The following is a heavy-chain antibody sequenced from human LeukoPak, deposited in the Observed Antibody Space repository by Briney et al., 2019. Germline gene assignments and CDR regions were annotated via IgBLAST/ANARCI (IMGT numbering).Heavy chain of an antibody. Sequence: GGSLRLSCTVSGFTVSSNSMSWVRQAPGKGLEWVANIKQDGSEKYYVDSVKGRFTISRDNAKNSLYLQMNSLRAEDTAVYYCARDPLSLEALWGQGTLVTVSS. CDR1: GFTVSSNS. D-gene: IGHD3-10*01. CDR2: IKQDGSEK. J-gene: IGHJ4*02. CDR3: ARDPLSLEAL. V-gene: IGHV3-7*01.